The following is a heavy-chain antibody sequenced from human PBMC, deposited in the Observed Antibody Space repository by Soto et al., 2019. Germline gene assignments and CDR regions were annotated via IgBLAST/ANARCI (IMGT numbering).Heavy chain of an antibody. CDR3: ARVVSSVAGTGGYFDY. J-gene: IGHJ4*02. D-gene: IGHD6-19*01. CDR2: IYSGGST. Sequence: GGSLRLSCAASGFTFSSNYMSWVRQAPGKGLEWVSVIYSGGSTYYADSVKGRFTTSRDNSKNTLYLQMNSLRAEDTAVYYCARVVSSVAGTGGYFDYWGQGTLVTVSS. V-gene: IGHV3-66*01. CDR1: GFTFSSNY.